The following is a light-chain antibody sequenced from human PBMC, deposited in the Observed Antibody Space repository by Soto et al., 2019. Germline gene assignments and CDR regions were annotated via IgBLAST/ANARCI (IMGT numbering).Light chain of an antibody. J-gene: IGKJ1*01. CDR1: QGIRNE. V-gene: IGKV1-6*01. CDR3: LQDNTYPRT. Sequence: AIQMTQSPFSLSASVGDRVTITCRASQGIRNELGWYQQKPGKAPKLLIYAASSLQSGVPSRFSGSGSGTDFTLSISSLQPEDVATYYCLQDNTYPRTFGPGTKVEI. CDR2: AAS.